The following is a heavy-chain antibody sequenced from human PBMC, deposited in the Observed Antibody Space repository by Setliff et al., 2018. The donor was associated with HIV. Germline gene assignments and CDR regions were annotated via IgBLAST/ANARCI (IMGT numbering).Heavy chain of an antibody. CDR3: ARSLTKQLVLGTSREYYFDS. V-gene: IGHV4-61*01. CDR2: VYYSGST. J-gene: IGHJ4*02. CDR1: GGSVSSVNYY. D-gene: IGHD6-13*01. Sequence: SETLSLTCSVSGGSVSSVNYYWSWIRQSPGKGLEWIGYVYYSGSTKYSPSLKRRVSISLDPSTKQVSLRLRSVTAADTAVYYCARSLTKQLVLGTSREYYFDSWGLGALVTVSS.